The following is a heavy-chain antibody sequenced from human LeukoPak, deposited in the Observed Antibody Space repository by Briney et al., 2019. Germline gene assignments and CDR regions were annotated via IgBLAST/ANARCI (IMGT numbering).Heavy chain of an antibody. CDR1: GFTFSSYW. D-gene: IGHD3-22*01. CDR3: ARELPYYYDSSGYYYRYYFDY. CDR2: IKQDGSEK. Sequence: PGGSLRLSCAASGFTFSSYWMSWVRQAPGKGLEWMANIKQDGSEKYYVDSVKGRFTISRDNAKNSLYLQMNSLRAEDTAVYYCARELPYYYDSSGYYYRYYFDYWGQGTLVTVSS. J-gene: IGHJ4*02. V-gene: IGHV3-7*01.